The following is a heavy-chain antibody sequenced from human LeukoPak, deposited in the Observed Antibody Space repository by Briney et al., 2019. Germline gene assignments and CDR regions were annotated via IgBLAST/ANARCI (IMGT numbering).Heavy chain of an antibody. V-gene: IGHV1-2*02. J-gene: IGHJ6*03. CDR2: INPNSGGT. D-gene: IGHD3-22*01. CDR1: GYTFTGYY. Sequence: ASVKVSCKASGYTFTGYYMHWVRQAPGQGLEWMGWINPNSGGTNYAQKFQGRVTMTRDTSISTAYMELSRLRFDDTAVYYCARDPLVVITRYYYYYMDVWGKGTTVTVSS. CDR3: ARDPLVVITRYYYYYMDV.